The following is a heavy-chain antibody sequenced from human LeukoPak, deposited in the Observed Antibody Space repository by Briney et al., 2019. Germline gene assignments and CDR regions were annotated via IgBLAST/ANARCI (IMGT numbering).Heavy chain of an antibody. CDR3: ARGVSVYSYSADY. CDR2: IIPIFGTA. Sequence: GASVKVSCKASGGTFISYAISWVRQAPGQGLKWMGGIIPIFGTANYAQKFQGRVTITADESTSTAYMELSSLRSEDTAVYYCARGVSVYSYSADYWGQGTLVTVSS. V-gene: IGHV1-69*13. D-gene: IGHD5-18*01. CDR1: GGTFISYA. J-gene: IGHJ4*02.